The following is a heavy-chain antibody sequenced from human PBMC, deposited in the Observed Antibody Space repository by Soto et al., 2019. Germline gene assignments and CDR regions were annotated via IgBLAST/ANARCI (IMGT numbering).Heavy chain of an antibody. D-gene: IGHD5-12*01. V-gene: IGHV1-3*01. J-gene: IGHJ5*02. CDR3: TREAIVAENWFDP. CDR2: MNPNTGNI. Sequence: QVQLVQSGAEVKRPGASVKVSCRASGYTFVDYALHWVRQAPGQGLEWVGWMNPNTGNIKYSHKFEDRVSITRDTVTSTAYMGLRGLRSEDTAVYFCTREAIVAENWFDPWGKGTLVTVSS. CDR1: GYTFVDYA.